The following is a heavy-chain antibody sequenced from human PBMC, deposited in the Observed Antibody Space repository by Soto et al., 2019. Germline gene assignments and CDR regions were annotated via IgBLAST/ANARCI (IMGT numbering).Heavy chain of an antibody. D-gene: IGHD1-26*01. CDR1: GGTFSSYA. CDR3: ARVRSGSYGGGFDF. CDR2: IFPIFGTV. Sequence: QVQLVQSGAEVKKPGSSVKVSCKASGGTFSSYAISWVRQAPGQGLEWMGGIFPIFGTVNYAQKFQGRVTLTADKSTSTAYMELSSLRSEATAVYYCARVRSGSYGGGFDFWGQGTLVTVSS. J-gene: IGHJ4*02. V-gene: IGHV1-69*06.